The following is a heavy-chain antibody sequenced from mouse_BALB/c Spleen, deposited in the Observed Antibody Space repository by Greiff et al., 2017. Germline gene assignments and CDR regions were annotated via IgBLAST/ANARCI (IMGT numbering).Heavy chain of an antibody. Sequence: VQLQQSGPELVKPGASVKMSCKASGYTFTSYVMHWVKQKPGQGLEWIGYINPYNDGTKYNEKFKGKATLTSDKSSSTAYMELSSLTSEDSAVYYCVGGGYDQYYAMDYWGQGTSVTVSS. J-gene: IGHJ4*01. CDR2: INPYNDGT. CDR3: VGGGYDQYYAMDY. D-gene: IGHD2-2*01. CDR1: GYTFTSYV. V-gene: IGHV1-14*01.